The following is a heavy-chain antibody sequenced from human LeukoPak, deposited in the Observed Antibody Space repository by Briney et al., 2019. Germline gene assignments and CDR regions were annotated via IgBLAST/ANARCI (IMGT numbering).Heavy chain of an antibody. CDR2: IKQGGREK. CDR1: GFTFSNYW. CDR3: ARVFIVGSRSVFDF. D-gene: IGHD2-21*01. V-gene: IGHV3-7*01. Sequence: GGSLRLSCAASGFTFSNYWMSWVRLAPGKGLEWVADIKQGGREKYYVDSVEGRFTISRDNAKNLLSLQMNSLRAEDTAVYHCARVFIVGSRSVFDFWGQGTLVTVSS. J-gene: IGHJ4*02.